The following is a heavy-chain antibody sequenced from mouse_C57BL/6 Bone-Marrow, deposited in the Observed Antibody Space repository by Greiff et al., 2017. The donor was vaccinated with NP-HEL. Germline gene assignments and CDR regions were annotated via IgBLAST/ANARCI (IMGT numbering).Heavy chain of an antibody. Sequence: VQLQQPGAELVRPGTSVKLSCKASGYTFTSYWMHWVKQRPGQGLEWIGEIDPSDSYTNYNQKFKGKSTLTVDKSSSTAYMQLSSLTSEDSAVYYCARSDYFDYWGQGTTLTVSS. CDR2: IDPSDSYT. CDR1: GYTFTSYW. V-gene: IGHV1-59*01. CDR3: ARSDYFDY. J-gene: IGHJ2*01.